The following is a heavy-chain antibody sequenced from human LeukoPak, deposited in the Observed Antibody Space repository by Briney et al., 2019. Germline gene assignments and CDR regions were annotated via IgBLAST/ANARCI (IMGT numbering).Heavy chain of an antibody. CDR3: ARARHDRTWFGESIPSYFDY. CDR1: GFTFSSYA. J-gene: IGHJ4*02. V-gene: IGHV3-30-3*01. Sequence: GGSLRLSCAASGFTFSSYAMHWVRQAPGKGLEWVAVISYDGSNKYYADSVKGRFTISRDNSKNTLYLQMNSLRAEDTAVYYCARARHDRTWFGESIPSYFDYWGQGTLVTVSS. D-gene: IGHD3-10*01. CDR2: ISYDGSNK.